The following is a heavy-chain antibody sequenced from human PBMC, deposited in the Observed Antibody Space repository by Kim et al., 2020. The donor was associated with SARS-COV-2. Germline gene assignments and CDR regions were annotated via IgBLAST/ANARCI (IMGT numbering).Heavy chain of an antibody. J-gene: IGHJ4*02. CDR3: ARGDTAIDY. V-gene: IGHV3-53*01. Sequence: GGRPSYADTVHGHVTIARDKSKNTVYLQMKRLSVEDTAVYYCARGDTAIDYWGQGTLVTVS. D-gene: IGHD5-18*01. CDR2: GGRP.